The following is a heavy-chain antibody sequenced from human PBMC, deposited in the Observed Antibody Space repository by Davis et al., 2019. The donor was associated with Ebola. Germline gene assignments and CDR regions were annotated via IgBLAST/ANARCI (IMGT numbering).Heavy chain of an antibody. V-gene: IGHV4-4*08. CDR3: SRLSAAAADP. D-gene: IGHD6-13*01. J-gene: IGHJ5*02. CDR1: GYSVTTYA. CDR2: MSSSGTT. Sequence: PSETLSLTCTVSGYSVTTYAWSWSRQAPGKGRECIGYMSSSGTTNYKPSLKSRVTISIDKSKNQFSLKLTSLTAADTAVYYCSRLSAAAADPWGQGTLVTVSS.